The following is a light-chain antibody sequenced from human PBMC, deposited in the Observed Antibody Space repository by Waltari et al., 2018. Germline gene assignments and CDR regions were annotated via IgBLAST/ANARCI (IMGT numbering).Light chain of an antibody. CDR2: GAS. CDR1: QSIDSY. Sequence: IQMTQSPSSLTASVGDRVTITCRTSQSIDSYLNWYQQRPGKAPTVVIYGASTLQSGFPSRFSGSGSGTDFTLTISGLRPEDFATYYCQQSYSSPWTFGQGTKLEIK. CDR3: QQSYSSPWT. J-gene: IGKJ1*01. V-gene: IGKV1-39*01.